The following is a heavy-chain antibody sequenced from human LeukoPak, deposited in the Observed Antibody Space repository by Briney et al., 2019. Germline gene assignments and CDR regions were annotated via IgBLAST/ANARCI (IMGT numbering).Heavy chain of an antibody. CDR3: AKVGGYSYGYFDY. D-gene: IGHD5-18*01. CDR2: VNSDGSAT. Sequence: PGGSLRLSCAASGFIFTKYWMHWVRQAPGKGLVWVSHVNSDGSATSYADSVEGRFTISRDNAKNSLYLQMNSLRAEDTALYYCAKVGGYSYGYFDYWGQGTLVTVSS. J-gene: IGHJ4*02. CDR1: GFIFTKYW. V-gene: IGHV3-74*01.